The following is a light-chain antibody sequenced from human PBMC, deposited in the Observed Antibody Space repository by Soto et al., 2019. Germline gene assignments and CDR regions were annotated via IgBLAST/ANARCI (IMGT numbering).Light chain of an antibody. J-gene: IGLJ2*01. Sequence: SYELTQPPSVSVSPGQTARITCSGDALPTQYAYWYQQKPGQAPVMVIYKDSQRPSGIPERFSGSSSGTTVTLTISGVQAQDEADYYCQSADSSGTPVVFGGGTKVTVL. CDR2: KDS. V-gene: IGLV3-25*03. CDR1: ALPTQY. CDR3: QSADSSGTPVV.